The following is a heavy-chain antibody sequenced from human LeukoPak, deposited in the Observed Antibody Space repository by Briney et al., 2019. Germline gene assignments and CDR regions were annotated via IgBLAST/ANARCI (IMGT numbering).Heavy chain of an antibody. CDR2: ISNAGST. CDR1: GFTVSSTY. D-gene: IGHD3-22*01. V-gene: IGHV3-53*01. CDR3: ARDRHGGYYGFDY. Sequence: PGGSLRLSCAASGFTVSSTYMSWVRLAPGKGLEWVSIISNAGSTYYADSVKGRFTISRDNSKNTVFLQINSLRAEDTAVYYCARDRHGGYYGFDYWGQGTLVTVSS. J-gene: IGHJ4*02.